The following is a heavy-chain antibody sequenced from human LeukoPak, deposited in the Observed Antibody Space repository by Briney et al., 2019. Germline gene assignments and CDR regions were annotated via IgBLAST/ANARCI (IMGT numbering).Heavy chain of an antibody. CDR1: GYSFTNYW. V-gene: IGHV5-51*01. J-gene: IGHJ4*02. Sequence: GESLKISCKASGYSFTNYWIGWVRQMPGKGLEWMGIIYPDDSDTKYSPTSQGQVTISADKSISTAYLQWSSLKASDTAMYYCARHLKPNYDSSGYYGYWGQGTLVTVSS. CDR3: ARHLKPNYDSSGYYGY. D-gene: IGHD3-22*01. CDR2: IYPDDSDT.